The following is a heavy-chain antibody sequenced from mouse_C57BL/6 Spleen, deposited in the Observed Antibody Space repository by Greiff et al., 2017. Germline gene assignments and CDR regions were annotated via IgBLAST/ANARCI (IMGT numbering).Heavy chain of an antibody. J-gene: IGHJ4*01. CDR1: GFTFSSYA. CDR3: ARDWVTGAMDY. D-gene: IGHD2-2*01. CDR2: ISDGGSYT. Sequence: EVKLVESGGGLVKPGGSLKLSCAASGFTFSSYAMSWVRQTPEKRLEWVATISDGGSYTYYPDNVKGRFTISRDNAKNNLYLQMSHLKSEDTAMYCCARDWVTGAMDYWGQGTSGTVSS. V-gene: IGHV5-4*01.